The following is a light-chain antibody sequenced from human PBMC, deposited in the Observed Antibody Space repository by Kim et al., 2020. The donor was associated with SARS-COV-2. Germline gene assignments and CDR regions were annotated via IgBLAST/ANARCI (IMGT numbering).Light chain of an antibody. Sequence: ASVGDRVTITCRAGQSISNCLAWYQQKPGQAPKLLIYDASSLESEVPSRFSGSGSGTEFTLTISSLQADDFASYYCQQYYSYPVTFGGGTKVDIK. V-gene: IGKV1-5*01. CDR2: DAS. CDR1: QSISNC. CDR3: QQYYSYPVT. J-gene: IGKJ4*01.